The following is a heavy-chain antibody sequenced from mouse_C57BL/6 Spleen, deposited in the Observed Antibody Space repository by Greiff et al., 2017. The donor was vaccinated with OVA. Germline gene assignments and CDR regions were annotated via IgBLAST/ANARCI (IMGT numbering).Heavy chain of an antibody. J-gene: IGHJ2*01. Sequence: QVQLKQSGAELVRPGASVTLSCKASGYTFTDYEMHWVKQTPVHGLEWIGAIDPETGGTAYNQKFKGKAILTADKSSSTAYMELRSLTSEDSAVYYCTRSRWLLLYFDYWGQGTTLTVSS. V-gene: IGHV1-15*01. CDR2: IDPETGGT. CDR1: GYTFTDYE. D-gene: IGHD2-3*01. CDR3: TRSRWLLLYFDY.